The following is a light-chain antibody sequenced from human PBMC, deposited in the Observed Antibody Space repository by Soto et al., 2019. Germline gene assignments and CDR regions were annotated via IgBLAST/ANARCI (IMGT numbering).Light chain of an antibody. Sequence: MSQTQDSLALSLGERATINCKSSQSILHSSNNKICLAWYQQKPGQPPKVLIYWASNRESGVPDRFSGSGSGTDFTLTISSLQAEDVAVYYCQLYYSILWRFAQRAKVDI. CDR2: WAS. V-gene: IGKV4-1*01. J-gene: IGKJ1*01. CDR3: QLYYSILWR. CDR1: QSILHSSNNKIC.